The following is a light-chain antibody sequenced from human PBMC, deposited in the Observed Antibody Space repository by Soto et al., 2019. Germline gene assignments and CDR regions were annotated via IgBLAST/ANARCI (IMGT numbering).Light chain of an antibody. V-gene: IGKV3-11*01. CDR1: QSVSSY. J-gene: IGKJ4*01. CDR3: QQRSDWPLT. Sequence: EIVLTQSPATLSLSPGERATLSCRASQSVSSYLACYQQKPGHAPRLLIYDSSNRAPGIPARFSGSGSGTDFTLTISSLEPEDCAVYHCQQRSDWPLTFGGGTKVEIK. CDR2: DSS.